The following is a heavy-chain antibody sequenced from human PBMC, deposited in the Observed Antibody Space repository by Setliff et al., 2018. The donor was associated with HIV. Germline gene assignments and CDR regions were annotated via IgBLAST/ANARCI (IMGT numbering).Heavy chain of an antibody. V-gene: IGHV1-46*01. D-gene: IGHD3-22*01. J-gene: IGHJ3*02. CDR2: INPSGGST. CDR3: ARCYYDSSGPTDAFDI. Sequence: GASVKVSCKASGYTSTNYYIHWVRQAPGQGLEWMGLINPSGGSTSYAQKFQGRLTMTRDTSRSTVYMELSSLRSEDTAVYYCARCYYDSSGPTDAFDIWGQGTVVTVSS. CDR1: GYTSTNYY.